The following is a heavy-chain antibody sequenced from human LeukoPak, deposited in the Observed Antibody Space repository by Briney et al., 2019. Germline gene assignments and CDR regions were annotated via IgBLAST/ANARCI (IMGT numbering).Heavy chain of an antibody. CDR1: GYTGSDYY. D-gene: IGHD2-21*02. Sequence: ASVKVSCKTSGYTGSDYYMHWVRQAPGQGLEWLGIINPSGGDTKYAQKFQGRVTLTRDKSTSTVYMELSSLTSDDTAVYYCARTYCAEDCSIRYFDYWGQGTLVTVSS. V-gene: IGHV1-46*01. CDR3: ARTYCAEDCSIRYFDY. CDR2: INPSGGDT. J-gene: IGHJ4*02.